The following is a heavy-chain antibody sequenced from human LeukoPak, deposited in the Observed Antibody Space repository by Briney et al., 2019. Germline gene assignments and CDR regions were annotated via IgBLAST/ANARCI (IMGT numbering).Heavy chain of an antibody. Sequence: PGGSLRLSCAASGFTFSDHYIDWVRQAPGEGLEWVGRSRNKAYSYTTEYAASVKGRFTISRDDLKNSLYLQMNSLKTEDTAIYYCAGASYYDSSGYVKDYFDYWGQGTLVTVSS. CDR3: AGASYYDSSGYVKDYFDY. D-gene: IGHD3-22*01. J-gene: IGHJ4*02. CDR1: GFTFSDHY. CDR2: SRNKAYSYTT. V-gene: IGHV3-72*01.